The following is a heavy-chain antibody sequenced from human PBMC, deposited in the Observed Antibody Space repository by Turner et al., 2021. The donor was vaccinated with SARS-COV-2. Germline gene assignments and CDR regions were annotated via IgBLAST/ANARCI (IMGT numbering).Heavy chain of an antibody. CDR1: VFTFSSYA. D-gene: IGHD6-19*01. CDR2: ISGSGGST. J-gene: IGHJ3*02. CDR3: AKDIRTTPIAVAGRGAFDI. Sequence: EVQLLESGGGLVQPGGSLRLSCSRSVFTFSSYAMSWLRQAPGKGLGWVSAISGSGGSTFYADSVKGRFTISRDDSKNTLYLQMNSLRAEDTAVYYCAKDIRTTPIAVAGRGAFDIWGQGTMVTVSS. V-gene: IGHV3-23*01.